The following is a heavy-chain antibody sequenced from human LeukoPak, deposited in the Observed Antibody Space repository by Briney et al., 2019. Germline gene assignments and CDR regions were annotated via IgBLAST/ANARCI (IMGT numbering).Heavy chain of an antibody. D-gene: IGHD1-26*01. CDR3: AVPQWELLN. V-gene: IGHV3-23*01. CDR2: ISAGGGNT. J-gene: IGHJ4*02. CDR1: GLTFSSCT. Sequence: PGGSLRLSCAASGLTFSSCTMSWVRQAPGKGLEWVSAISAGGGNTYYADSVKGRFTISRDNSKSTLYLQMNSLRAEDTAVYSCAVPQWELLNWGQGTLVTVSS.